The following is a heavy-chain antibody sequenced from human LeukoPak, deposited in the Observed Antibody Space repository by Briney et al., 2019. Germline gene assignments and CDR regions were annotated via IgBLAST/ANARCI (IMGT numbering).Heavy chain of an antibody. Sequence: PSETLSLTCTVSGGSISSYYWSWIRQPPGKGLEWIGYIYYSGSTNYNPSLKSRVTISVDTSKNQFSLKLSSVTAADTAVYYCARGQALYYDILTGYPLFDYWGQGTPVTVSS. J-gene: IGHJ4*02. CDR1: GGSISSYY. CDR3: ARGQALYYDILTGYPLFDY. D-gene: IGHD3-9*01. CDR2: IYYSGST. V-gene: IGHV4-59*01.